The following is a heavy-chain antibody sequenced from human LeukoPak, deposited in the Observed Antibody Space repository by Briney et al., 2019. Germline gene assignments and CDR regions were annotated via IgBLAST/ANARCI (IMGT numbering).Heavy chain of an antibody. CDR2: ISSSSSYI. V-gene: IGHV3-21*01. CDR3: ARDPPCDFLPSFDAFAI. D-gene: IGHD3-3*01. J-gene: IGHJ3*02. CDR1: GFTFSSYS. Sequence: GGSLRLSCAASGFTFSSYSMNWVRQAPGKGLEWVSSISSSSSYIYYADSVKGRFTISRDNAKNSLYLQMNSLRAEDTAVYYCARDPPCDFLPSFDAFAIWGQGTMVTVSS.